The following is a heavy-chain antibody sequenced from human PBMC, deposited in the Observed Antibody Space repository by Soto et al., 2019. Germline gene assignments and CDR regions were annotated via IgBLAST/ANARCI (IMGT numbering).Heavy chain of an antibody. CDR3: ARWGIQLWLFDY. D-gene: IGHD5-18*01. Sequence: QVQLQQWGAGLLKPSETLSLTCAVYGGSFSGYYWCWIRQPPGKGLEWIGEINHSGSTNYNPSLKSRVTISVDTSKNQFSLKLSSVTAADTAVYYCARWGIQLWLFDYWGQGTLVTVSS. CDR1: GGSFSGYY. V-gene: IGHV4-34*01. J-gene: IGHJ4*02. CDR2: INHSGST.